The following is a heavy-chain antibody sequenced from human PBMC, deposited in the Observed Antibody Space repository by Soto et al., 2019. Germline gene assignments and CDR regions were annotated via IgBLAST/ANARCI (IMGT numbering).Heavy chain of an antibody. CDR1: GFTFSSYS. CDR3: ARELLNSYGTSGAFDI. J-gene: IGHJ3*02. Sequence: EVQLVESGGGLVKPGGSLRLSCAASGFTFSSYSMNWVRQAPGKGLEWVSSISSSSSYIYYADSVKGRFTISRDNAKNSLYLQMNSLRAEDTAVYYCARELLNSYGTSGAFDIWGQGTMVTVSS. V-gene: IGHV3-21*01. CDR2: ISSSSSYI. D-gene: IGHD5-18*01.